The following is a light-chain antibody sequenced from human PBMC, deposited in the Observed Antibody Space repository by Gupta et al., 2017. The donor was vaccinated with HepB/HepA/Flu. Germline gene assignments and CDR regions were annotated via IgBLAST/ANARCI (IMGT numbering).Light chain of an antibody. CDR2: SNN. CDR3: ATWDDSLHGEV. Sequence: QSVLTQPPSVSGTPGQRVTISCSGSSSNIGRNIVHWYRQLPGTAPKLLIYSNNQRPSGVPDRLSGSKSGTSASLAISGLQSEDEADDYCATWDDSLHGEVFGGGTKLTVL. V-gene: IGLV1-44*01. CDR1: SSNIGRNI. J-gene: IGLJ2*01.